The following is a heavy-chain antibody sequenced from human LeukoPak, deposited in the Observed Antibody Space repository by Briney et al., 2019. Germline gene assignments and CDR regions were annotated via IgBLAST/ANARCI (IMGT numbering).Heavy chain of an antibody. CDR3: ARSYCSSTSCPLDYYYYGMDV. CDR1: GGTFSSYA. J-gene: IGHJ6*04. Sequence: GASAKVSCKASGGTFSSYAISWVRQAPGQGLEWMGGIIPIFGTANYAQKFQGRVTITADESTSTAYMELSSLRSEDTAVYYCARSYCSSTSCPLDYYYYGMDVWGKGTTVTVSS. V-gene: IGHV1-69*01. D-gene: IGHD2-2*01. CDR2: IIPIFGTA.